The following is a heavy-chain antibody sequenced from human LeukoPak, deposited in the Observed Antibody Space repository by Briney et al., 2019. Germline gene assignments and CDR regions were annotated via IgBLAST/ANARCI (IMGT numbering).Heavy chain of an antibody. J-gene: IGHJ4*02. Sequence: GGSLRLSCAACGFTFSSYDMHWVRQATGKGLEWVSAIGTAGDTYYPGSVKGQFTISRENAKNSLYLQMNSLRAGDTAVYYCARCIATMIVVVILCASLIDEPYWGQGTLVTVSS. CDR1: GFTFSSYD. CDR2: IGTAGDT. D-gene: IGHD3-22*01. V-gene: IGHV3-13*03. CDR3: ARCIATMIVVVILCASLIDEPY.